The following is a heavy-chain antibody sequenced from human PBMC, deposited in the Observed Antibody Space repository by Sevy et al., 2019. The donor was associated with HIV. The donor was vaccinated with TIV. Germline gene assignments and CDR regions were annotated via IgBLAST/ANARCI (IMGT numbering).Heavy chain of an antibody. CDR1: GYSMTSGYF. CDR2: LYHSGTT. J-gene: IGHJ4*02. D-gene: IGHD6-25*01. CDR3: ARVDSSGSSDY. Sequence: SETLSLTCAVSGYSMTSGYFWGWIRQSPGKGLEWIGSLYHSGTTYYSPSLKSRVTLSVDTSKNQFSLKVRSVTAADTAVYYCARVDSSGSSDYWGQGTLVTVSS. V-gene: IGHV4-38-2*01.